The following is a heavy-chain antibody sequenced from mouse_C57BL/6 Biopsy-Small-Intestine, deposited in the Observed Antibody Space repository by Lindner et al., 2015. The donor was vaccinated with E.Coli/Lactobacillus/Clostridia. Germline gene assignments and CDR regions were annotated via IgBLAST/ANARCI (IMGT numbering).Heavy chain of an antibody. Sequence: VQLQESGPVLVKPGASVKMSCKASGYTFTDYYMNWVKQSHGKSLEWIGVINPYNGGTSYNQKFKGKATLTVDQSSSTAYMQLNSLTSEDSAVYYCARNGYYLFAYWGQGTLVTVSA. CDR1: GYTFTDYY. D-gene: IGHD2-3*01. J-gene: IGHJ3*01. CDR3: ARNGYYLFAY. V-gene: IGHV1-19*01. CDR2: INPYNGGT.